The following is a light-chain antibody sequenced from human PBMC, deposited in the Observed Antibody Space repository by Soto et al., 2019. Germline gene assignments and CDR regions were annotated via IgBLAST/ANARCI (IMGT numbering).Light chain of an antibody. Sequence: DIQMTQSPSTPSASVGDRVTITCRASQSISSWLAWYQQKPGKAPKLLIYKASSLESGVPSRFIGSGSGTEFTLTISSLQPDDFTTYYCQQYSTFGQGTKVEIK. CDR1: QSISSW. CDR3: QQYST. V-gene: IGKV1-5*03. CDR2: KAS. J-gene: IGKJ1*01.